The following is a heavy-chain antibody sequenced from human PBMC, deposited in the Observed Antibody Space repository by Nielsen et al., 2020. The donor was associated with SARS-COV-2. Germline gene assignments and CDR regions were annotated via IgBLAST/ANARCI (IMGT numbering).Heavy chain of an antibody. CDR1: GGSISSSSYY. CDR2: IYYSGST. CDR3: AREPEGGYPDY. J-gene: IGHJ4*02. V-gene: IGHV4-39*02. Sequence: SETLSLTCTVSGGSISSSSYYWGWIRQPPGKGLEWIGSIYYSGSTYYNPSLKSRVTISVDTSKNQFSLKLSSVTAADTAVYYCAREPEGGYPDYWGQGTLVTVSS. D-gene: IGHD5-18*01.